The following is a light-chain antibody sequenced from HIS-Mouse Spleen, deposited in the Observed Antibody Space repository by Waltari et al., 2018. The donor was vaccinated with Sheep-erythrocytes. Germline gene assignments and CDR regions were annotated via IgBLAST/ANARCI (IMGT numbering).Light chain of an antibody. CDR2: QDS. CDR3: QAWDSSTAV. V-gene: IGLV3-1*01. Sequence: SYELTQPPSVSVSPGQTASITCSGDKLGDKYACWYQQKPGQSPVLVIYQDSKRHSGIPRRFSGSNSGKTATLTISGTQAMDEADYYCQAWDSSTAVFGGGTKLTVL. CDR1: KLGDKY. J-gene: IGLJ2*01.